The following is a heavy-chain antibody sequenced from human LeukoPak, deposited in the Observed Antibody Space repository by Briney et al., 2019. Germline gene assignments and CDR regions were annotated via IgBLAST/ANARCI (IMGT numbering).Heavy chain of an antibody. CDR3: ARGPSVAAAATPGWFDP. CDR1: GGSISGYY. V-gene: IGHV4-59*12. J-gene: IGHJ5*02. D-gene: IGHD6-13*01. Sequence: SETLSLTCSVSGGSISGYYWSWIRQPPGKGLEWIGYIYYSGTTIYNPSLKSRLTISLDTSKNQFSLKLSSVTAADTAVYYCARGPSVAAAATPGWFDPWGQGTLVTVSS. CDR2: IYYSGTT.